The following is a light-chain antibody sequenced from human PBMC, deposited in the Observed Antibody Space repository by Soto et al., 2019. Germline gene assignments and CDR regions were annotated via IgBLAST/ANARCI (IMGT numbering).Light chain of an antibody. CDR3: QQSYVTPRT. CDR2: DAT. CDR1: QDISNY. V-gene: IGKV1-39*01. J-gene: IGKJ1*01. Sequence: DIQMTQSPSSLSASVGDRVTITCRASQDISNYLNWYQHRLGRAPKLLIYDATRLQSGVSSRFSGSGSGTDFTLTISSLQPEDFATYYCQQSYVTPRTFGPGTRVAIK.